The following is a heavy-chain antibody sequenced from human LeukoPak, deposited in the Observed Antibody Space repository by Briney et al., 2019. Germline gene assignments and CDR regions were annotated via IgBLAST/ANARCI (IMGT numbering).Heavy chain of an antibody. D-gene: IGHD3-10*01. Sequence: SETLSLTCTVSGVSISGYYWIWIRQSPGRGLEWIGSVFSRDSFYYGGTTFYNPSLHSRVSISVDTSTNAFSLKLTSVAAAYTAVYFCARQISGIRDYWPRGILV. J-gene: IGHJ4*02. CDR1: GVSISGYY. CDR3: ARQISGIRDY. V-gene: IGHV4-59*05. CDR2: VFSRDSFYYGGTT.